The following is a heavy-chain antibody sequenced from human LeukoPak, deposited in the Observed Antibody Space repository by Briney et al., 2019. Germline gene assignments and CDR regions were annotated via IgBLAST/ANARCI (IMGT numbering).Heavy chain of an antibody. D-gene: IGHD2-21*01. CDR2: INHSGST. CDR1: GGSFSGYY. Sequence: LETLSLTCAVYGGSFSGYYWSWIRQPPGKGLEWIGEINHSGSTNYNPSLKSRVTISVDTSKNQFSLKLSSVTAADTAVYYCARVISLADSWGQGTLVTVSS. CDR3: ARVISLADS. V-gene: IGHV4-34*01. J-gene: IGHJ5*02.